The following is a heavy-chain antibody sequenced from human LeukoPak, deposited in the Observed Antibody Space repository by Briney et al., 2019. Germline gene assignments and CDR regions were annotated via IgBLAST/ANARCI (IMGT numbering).Heavy chain of an antibody. CDR1: GGSISSGSYY. Sequence: SETLSLTCTVSGGSISSGSYYWRWIRQPPGKGLEWIGYISYSGGTYYNPSLKSRVSISVDTSKSQFSLKMSSVTAADTAVYYCARVGYCSSTSCSGAFDIWGQGTMVTVSS. CDR3: ARVGYCSSTSCSGAFDI. J-gene: IGHJ3*02. V-gene: IGHV4-30-4*08. D-gene: IGHD2-2*03. CDR2: ISYSGGT.